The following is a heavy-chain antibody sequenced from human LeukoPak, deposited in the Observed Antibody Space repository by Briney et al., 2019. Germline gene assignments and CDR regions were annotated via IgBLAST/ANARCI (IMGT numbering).Heavy chain of an antibody. CDR3: ARGNPGYSYDKGGCDY. J-gene: IGHJ4*02. CDR2: IIPIFGTA. V-gene: IGHV1-69*05. Sequence: SVKVSCKASGGTFSSYAISWVRQAPGQGLEWMGGIIPIFGTANYAQKFQGRVTITTDESTSTANMELSSLRSEGTAVYYCARGNPGYSYDKGGCDYWGQGTLVTVSS. CDR1: GGTFSSYA. D-gene: IGHD5-18*01.